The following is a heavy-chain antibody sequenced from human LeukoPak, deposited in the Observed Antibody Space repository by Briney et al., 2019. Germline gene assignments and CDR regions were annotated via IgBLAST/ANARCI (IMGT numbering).Heavy chain of an antibody. V-gene: IGHV3-23*01. CDR3: AKRASSGHTLDY. CDR2: ISNNGGNT. Sequence: GGSLRLSCAASGFTFNSYAMSWVRQAPGEGLEWVSAISNNGGNTYYADSVKGRFTISRDNSKNTLYLQRNSLRAEDTAVYYCAKRASSGHTLDYWGQGNLVTVS. CDR1: GFTFNSYA. J-gene: IGHJ4*02. D-gene: IGHD3-22*01.